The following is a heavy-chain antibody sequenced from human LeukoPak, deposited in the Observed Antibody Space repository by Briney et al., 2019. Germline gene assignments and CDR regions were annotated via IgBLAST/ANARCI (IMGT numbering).Heavy chain of an antibody. CDR2: IIPIFGTA. CDR3: ARALLAYCGGDCYSGDY. V-gene: IGHV1-69*05. Sequence: ASVKVSCKASGGTFSSYAISWVRRAPGQGLEWMGRIIPIFGTANYAQKFQGRVTITTDESTSTAYMELSSLRSEDTAVYYCARALLAYCGGDCYSGDYWGQGNLVTVSS. CDR1: GGTFSSYA. D-gene: IGHD2-21*02. J-gene: IGHJ4*02.